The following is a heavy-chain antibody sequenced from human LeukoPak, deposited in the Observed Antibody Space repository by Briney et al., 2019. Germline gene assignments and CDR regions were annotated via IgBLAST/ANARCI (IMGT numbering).Heavy chain of an antibody. J-gene: IGHJ3*02. CDR2: IYYSGST. D-gene: IGHD5-18*01. CDR1: GGSISSSPYY. Sequence: SETLSLTCTVSGGSISSSPYYWGWIRQPPGKGLEWIGSIYYSGSTYYNPSLKSRVTISVDTSKNQFSLKLSAVTAADTAVYYCARDARGYSYGRGDAFDIWGQGTMVTVSS. V-gene: IGHV4-39*07. CDR3: ARDARGYSYGRGDAFDI.